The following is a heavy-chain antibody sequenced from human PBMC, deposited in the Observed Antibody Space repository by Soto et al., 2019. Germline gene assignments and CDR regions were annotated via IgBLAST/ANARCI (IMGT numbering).Heavy chain of an antibody. CDR3: ASTPTYSGSYSYSFDY. Sequence: QVQLVQSGAEVKKPGSSVKVYCKASGGTFSSYAISWVRQAPGQGLEWMGGIIPIFGTANYAQKFQGRVTITADESTSTADMELSSLRSQDTAVYYCASTPTYSGSYSYSFDYWGQGTLVTVSS. CDR2: IIPIFGTA. D-gene: IGHD1-26*01. CDR1: GGTFSSYA. J-gene: IGHJ4*02. V-gene: IGHV1-69*01.